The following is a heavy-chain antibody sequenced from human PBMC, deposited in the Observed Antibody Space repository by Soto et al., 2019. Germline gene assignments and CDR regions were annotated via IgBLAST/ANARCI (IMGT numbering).Heavy chain of an antibody. CDR2: TYYRSRFFS. J-gene: IGHJ5*02. CDR1: GDSVSSYSAA. D-gene: IGHD6-6*01. Sequence: PSQTLSLTCAISGDSVSSYSAAWNWIRQSPLGGLEWLGRTYYRSRFFSDYAESVKSRIIINPDTSKNEFSLQLKSVTPEDTAVYYCARDRYSSSGWFDPWGQGTPVTVSS. CDR3: ARDRYSSSGWFDP. V-gene: IGHV6-1*01.